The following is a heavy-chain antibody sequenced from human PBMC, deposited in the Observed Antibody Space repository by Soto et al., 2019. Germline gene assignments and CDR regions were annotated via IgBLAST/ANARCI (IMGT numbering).Heavy chain of an antibody. CDR1: GGSISSYY. J-gene: IGHJ5*01. Sequence: SETLSLTCTVSGGSISSYYCSWIRQPPGKGLEWIGYIYYSGSSNYNPSLKSRVTISVDTSKNQFSLKLSSVTAADTALYYCARAGYDFWSGFLVYIDSWGQVNLVTVSS. D-gene: IGHD3-3*01. V-gene: IGHV4-59*01. CDR2: IYYSGSS. CDR3: ARAGYDFWSGFLVYIDS.